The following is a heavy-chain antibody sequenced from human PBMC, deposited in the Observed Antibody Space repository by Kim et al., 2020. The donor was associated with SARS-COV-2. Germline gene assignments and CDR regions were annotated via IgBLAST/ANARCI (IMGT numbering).Heavy chain of an antibody. V-gene: IGHV3-74*01. J-gene: IGHJ6*02. D-gene: IGHD5-18*01. CDR2: INSDGSST. Sequence: GGSLRLSCAASGFTFSSYWMHWVRQAPGKGLVWVSRINSDGSSTSYADSVKGRFTISRDNAKNTLYLQMNSLRAEDTAVYYCARDLAQLYYYYYYGMDVWGQGTTVTVSS. CDR3: ARDLAQLYYYYYYGMDV. CDR1: GFTFSSYW.